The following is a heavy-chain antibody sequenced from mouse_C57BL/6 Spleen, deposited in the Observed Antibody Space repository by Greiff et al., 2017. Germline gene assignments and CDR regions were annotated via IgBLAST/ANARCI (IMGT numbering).Heavy chain of an antibody. CDR1: GFTFSDYY. CDR3: ARGVYYYGSEWYFDV. V-gene: IGHV5-16*01. J-gene: IGHJ1*03. CDR2: INYDGSST. Sequence: EVMLVESEGGLVQPGSSMKLSCTASGFTFSDYYMAWVRQVPEKGLEWVANINYDGSSTYYLDSLKSRFIISRDNAKNILYLQMSSLKSEDTATYYCARGVYYYGSEWYFDVWGTGTTVTVSS. D-gene: IGHD1-1*01.